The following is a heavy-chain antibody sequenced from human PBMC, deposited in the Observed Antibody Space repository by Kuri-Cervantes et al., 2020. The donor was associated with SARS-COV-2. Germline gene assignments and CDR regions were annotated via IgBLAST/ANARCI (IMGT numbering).Heavy chain of an antibody. D-gene: IGHD2-8*02. CDR2: IYYSGST. J-gene: IGHJ4*02. V-gene: IGHV4-39*07. CDR3: ARVGYPESVFDY. Sequence: ESLKISCTVSGGSISSSSYYWGWIRQPPGKGLEWIGSIYYSGSTYYNPSLKSRVTISVDTSKNQFSLKLSSVTAADTAVYYCARVGYPESVFDYWGQGTLVTVSS. CDR1: GGSISSSSYY.